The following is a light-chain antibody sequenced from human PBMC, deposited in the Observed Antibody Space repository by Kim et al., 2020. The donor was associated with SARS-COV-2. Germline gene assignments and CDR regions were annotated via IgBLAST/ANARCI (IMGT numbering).Light chain of an antibody. J-gene: IGKJ3*01. CDR3: QQYGSSPLVT. Sequence: DIVLTQSPGTLSLSPGEGATLSCRASQSVSSNHLAWYQQKPGQAPRVLIYGTSNRPAGIPDRFSGSGSGTDFTLTISRLEPEDFAVYYCQQYGSSPLVTFGRGTKVDIK. CDR1: QSVSSNH. V-gene: IGKV3-20*01. CDR2: GTS.